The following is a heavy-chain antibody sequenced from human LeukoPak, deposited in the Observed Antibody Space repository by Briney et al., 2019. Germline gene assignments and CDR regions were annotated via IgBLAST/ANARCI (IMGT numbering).Heavy chain of an antibody. V-gene: IGHV4-39*01. Sequence: SETLSLTCTVSGGSISSSSYFWAWIRQPPGMGLEWIGNIYYSGSTYYNPSLQSRVTISVDTSKNQFSLKLSSVTAADTAVYYCARHELLLWFGELLYFDAFDIWGQGTMVTVSS. CDR2: IYYSGST. CDR1: GGSISSSSYF. D-gene: IGHD3-10*01. CDR3: ARHELLLWFGELLYFDAFDI. J-gene: IGHJ3*02.